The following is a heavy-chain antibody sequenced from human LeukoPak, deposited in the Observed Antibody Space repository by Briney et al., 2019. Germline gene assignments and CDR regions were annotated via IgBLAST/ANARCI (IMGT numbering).Heavy chain of an antibody. CDR3: AIYVDTAMVFDY. Sequence: PSETLSLTCAVYGGSFSGYYWSWIRQPPGKGLEWIGSIYYSGSTYYNPSLKSPVTISVDTSKNQFSLKLSSVTAADTAVYYCAIYVDTAMVFDYWGQGTLVTVSS. CDR2: IYYSGST. D-gene: IGHD5-18*01. J-gene: IGHJ4*02. CDR1: GGSFSGYY. V-gene: IGHV4-34*01.